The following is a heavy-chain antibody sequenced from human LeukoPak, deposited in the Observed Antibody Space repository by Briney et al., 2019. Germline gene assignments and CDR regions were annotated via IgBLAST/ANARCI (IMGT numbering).Heavy chain of an antibody. CDR1: GDSTSNFY. J-gene: IGHJ5*01. V-gene: IGHV4-59*03. D-gene: IGHD2-8*01. CDR3: ALAPNSNWFDF. Sequence: SETLSLTCTVSGDSTSNFYWNWIRQSPGKGLEWIGNIHYSGSSVYNPSLKSRGTISIATSRRQFFLNLNSVTAAATAVYFCALAPNSNWFDFWGPGTLVTVSS. CDR2: IHYSGSS.